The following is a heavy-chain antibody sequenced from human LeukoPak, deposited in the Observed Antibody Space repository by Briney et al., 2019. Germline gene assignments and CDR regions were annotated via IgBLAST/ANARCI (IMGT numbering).Heavy chain of an antibody. D-gene: IGHD3-9*01. CDR2: IDWDDDK. V-gene: IGHV2-70*01. Sequence: SGAALVKLTQRLTLTCTFAGISVSTSGMYESWIRQPSGKALEWLALIDWDDDKYYSTSLKTRLTISKDTSKNQVVLTMTNMDPVDTATYYCARMRRGRYFDWLLDYWGQGTLVTVSS. J-gene: IGHJ4*02. CDR1: GISVSTSGMY. CDR3: ARMRRGRYFDWLLDY.